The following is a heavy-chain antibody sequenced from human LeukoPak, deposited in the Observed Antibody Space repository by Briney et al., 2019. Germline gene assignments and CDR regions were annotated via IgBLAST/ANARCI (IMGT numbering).Heavy chain of an antibody. V-gene: IGHV3-21*01. Sequence: GGSLRLSCAASGFTFSSYSMNWVRQAPGKGLEWVSSISSSSSYIYYADSVKGRFTISRDNAKNSLYLQMNSLRAEDTAVYYCARELEYDFWSGYYTLYYYYYMDVWGKGTTVTVSS. CDR3: ARELEYDFWSGYYTLYYYYYMDV. CDR1: GFTFSSYS. CDR2: ISSSSSYI. J-gene: IGHJ6*03. D-gene: IGHD3-3*01.